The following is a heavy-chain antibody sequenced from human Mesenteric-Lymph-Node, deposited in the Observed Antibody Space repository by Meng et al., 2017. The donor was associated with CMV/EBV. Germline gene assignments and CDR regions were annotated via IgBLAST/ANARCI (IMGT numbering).Heavy chain of an antibody. CDR3: ARWSSTSWSFDY. CDR2: INAGNGNT. V-gene: IGHV1-3*01. J-gene: IGHJ4*02. CDR1: GNTFTSYA. Sequence: CKASGNTFTSYAMHWVRQAPGQRLEWMGWINAGNGNTKYSQKFQGRVTITRDTSASTAYMELSSLRSEDTAVYYCARWSSTSWSFDYWGQGTLVTVSS. D-gene: IGHD6-13*01.